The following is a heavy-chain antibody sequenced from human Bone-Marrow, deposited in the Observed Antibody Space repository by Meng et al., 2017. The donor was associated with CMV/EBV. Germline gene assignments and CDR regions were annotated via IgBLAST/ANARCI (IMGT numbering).Heavy chain of an antibody. J-gene: IGHJ4*02. CDR2: IYYSGST. CDR3: ASTGDYYGSGSLPFDY. Sequence: LRLSCTVSGGSISSGGYYWSWIRQHPGKGLEWIGYIYYSGSTYYNPSLKSRVTITVDTSKNQFSLKLSSVTAADTAVYYCASTGDYYGSGSLPFDYWGQGTLVTVSS. CDR1: GGSISSGGYY. D-gene: IGHD3-10*01. V-gene: IGHV4-31*03.